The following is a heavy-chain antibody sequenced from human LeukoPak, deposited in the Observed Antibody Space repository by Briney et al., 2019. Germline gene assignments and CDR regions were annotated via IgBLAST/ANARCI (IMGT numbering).Heavy chain of an antibody. D-gene: IGHD3-10*01. Sequence: SETLSLTCAFSGYSISSSNWWGWIRQPPGKGLEWIGYIYYSGSTYYNPSLKSRVTMSVDTSKNQFSLKLSSVTAVDTAVYYCARSVGKTGNWFDPWGQGTLVTVSS. V-gene: IGHV4-28*01. CDR1: GYSISSSNW. CDR3: ARSVGKTGNWFDP. J-gene: IGHJ5*02. CDR2: IYYSGST.